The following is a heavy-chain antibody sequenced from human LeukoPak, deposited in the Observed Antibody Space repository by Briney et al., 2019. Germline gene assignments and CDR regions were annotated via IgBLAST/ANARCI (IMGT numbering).Heavy chain of an antibody. D-gene: IGHD3-10*01. V-gene: IGHV1-3*01. CDR2: INAGNGNT. J-gene: IGHJ6*04. CDR3: AREYYGSGSYYIGSYYYYYGMDV. CDR1: GYTFTSYA. Sequence: ASVKVSCKAPGYTFTSYAMHWVRQAPGQRLEWMGWINAGNGNTKYSQKFQGRVTITRDTSASTAYMELSSLRSEDTAVYYCAREYYGSGSYYIGSYYYYYGMDVWGKGTTVTVSS.